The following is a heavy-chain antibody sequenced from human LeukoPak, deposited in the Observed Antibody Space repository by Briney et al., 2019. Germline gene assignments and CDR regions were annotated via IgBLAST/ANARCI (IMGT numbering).Heavy chain of an antibody. Sequence: PWETLSLTCAVYGGSITGYYWSWIRQTPGRGLEWVGEIHYTGTTSYNPAPKHRPTITTRTYKNKFSLRLMKVTAADTAVVYCAGGNILTGYCFDCWCQGALVTVSS. CDR3: AGGNILTGYCFDC. CDR1: GGSITGYY. D-gene: IGHD3-9*01. V-gene: IGHV4-34*01. CDR2: IHYTGTT. J-gene: IGHJ4*02.